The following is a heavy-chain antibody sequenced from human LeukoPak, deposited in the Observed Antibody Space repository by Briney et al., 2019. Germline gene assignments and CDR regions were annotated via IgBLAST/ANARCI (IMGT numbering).Heavy chain of an antibody. CDR3: ATVGVGSVVVPAAIFFPNWFDP. D-gene: IGHD2-2*01. Sequence: ASVKVSCKVSGYTLTELSMHWVRQAPGKGLEWMGGFGPEDGETIYAQKFQGRVTMTEDTSTDTAYMELSSLRSEDTAVYYCATVGVGSVVVPAAIFFPNWFDPWGQGTLVTVSS. V-gene: IGHV1-24*01. CDR1: GYTLTELS. J-gene: IGHJ5*02. CDR2: FGPEDGET.